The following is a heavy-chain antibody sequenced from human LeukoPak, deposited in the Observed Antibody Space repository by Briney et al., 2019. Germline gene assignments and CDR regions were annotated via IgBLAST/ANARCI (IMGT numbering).Heavy chain of an antibody. V-gene: IGHV5-51*01. D-gene: IGHD2-15*01. J-gene: IGHJ5*02. Sequence: RESLKISCKGSGYSFTSYWIGWVRQMPGKGLEWMGIIYPGDSDTRYSPSFQGQVTISADKSISTAYLQWSSLKASDTAMYYCARRQRYCSGGSCYWFDPWGQGTLVTVSS. CDR2: IYPGDSDT. CDR3: ARRQRYCSGGSCYWFDP. CDR1: GYSFTSYW.